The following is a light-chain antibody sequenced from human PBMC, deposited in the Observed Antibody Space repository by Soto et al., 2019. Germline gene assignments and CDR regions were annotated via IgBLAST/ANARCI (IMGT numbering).Light chain of an antibody. Sequence: EIARTQSPATLSVSPGERATLSCRAGQSISSELAWYQQKPGQPPRLLIYGASTRATGVPARFTGSGSGSDFTLTISGLQSEDFAVYYCQQGHNWPLTFGQGTRLEI. CDR2: GAS. V-gene: IGKV3-15*01. CDR1: QSISSE. J-gene: IGKJ2*01. CDR3: QQGHNWPLT.